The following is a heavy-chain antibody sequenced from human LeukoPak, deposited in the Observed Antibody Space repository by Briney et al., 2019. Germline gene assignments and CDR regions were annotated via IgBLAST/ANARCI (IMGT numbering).Heavy chain of an antibody. CDR2: ISGSGGST. Sequence: GGSLRLSCAASGFTFSSYAMTWVRQAPGKGLEWVSTISGSGGSTYYADSVKGRFTISRDNPKNTLYLQMNNLRAEDTAVYYCAKDTGSRAVAGTRFDYWGQGTLVTVSS. CDR1: GFTFSSYA. CDR3: AKDTGSRAVAGTRFDY. D-gene: IGHD6-19*01. J-gene: IGHJ4*02. V-gene: IGHV3-23*01.